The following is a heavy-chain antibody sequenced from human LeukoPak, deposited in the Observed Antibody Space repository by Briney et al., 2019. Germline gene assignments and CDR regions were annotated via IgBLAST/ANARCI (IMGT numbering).Heavy chain of an antibody. CDR1: GGTFSSCA. CDR2: IIPIFGTA. CDR3: ARDQDYYGSGGTFGY. Sequence: EASVKVSCKASGGTFSSCAISWVRQAPGQGLEWMGGIIPIFGTANYAQKFQGRVTITADESTSTAYMELSSLRSEDTAVYYCARDQDYYGSGGTFGYWGQGTLVTVSS. V-gene: IGHV1-69*13. J-gene: IGHJ4*02. D-gene: IGHD3-10*01.